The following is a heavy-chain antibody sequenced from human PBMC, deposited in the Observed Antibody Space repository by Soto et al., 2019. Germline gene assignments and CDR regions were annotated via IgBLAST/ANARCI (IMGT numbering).Heavy chain of an antibody. J-gene: IGHJ4*02. CDR2: IKQDGSEK. Sequence: EVQLVESGGGLVQPGGSLRLSCAASGFTFSSCWMSWVRQAPGKGLEWVANIKQDGSEKYYVDSVKGRFTFSRDNAKISLYLQMDSLRAEDTAVYYCARSRGYSYGYDYWGQGTLVTVSS. CDR3: ARSRGYSYGYDY. D-gene: IGHD5-18*01. CDR1: GFTFSSCW. V-gene: IGHV3-7*04.